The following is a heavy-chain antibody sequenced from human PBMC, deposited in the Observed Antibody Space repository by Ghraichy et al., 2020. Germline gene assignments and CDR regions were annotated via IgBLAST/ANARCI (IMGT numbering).Heavy chain of an antibody. D-gene: IGHD3-10*01. CDR2: IHYTGST. CDR3: ARAGFGELSHFHY. CDR1: GGSFSSYY. Sequence: SETLSLICTVSGGSFSSYYWTWIRQPPGKGLEWVGYIHYTGSTNYNPSLKSRVTISLDTSKRQFSLRLSSVTAADTAVYFCARAGFGELSHFHYWSQGTLVTVSS. J-gene: IGHJ4*02. V-gene: IGHV4-59*01.